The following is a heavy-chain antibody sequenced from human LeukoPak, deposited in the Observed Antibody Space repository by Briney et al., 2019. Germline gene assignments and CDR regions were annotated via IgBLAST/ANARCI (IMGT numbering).Heavy chain of an antibody. Sequence: GGSLRLSCAASGFTFSSYSMNWVRQAPGKGLEWVSYISSSSSTIYYADSVKGRFTISRDNAKNSLYLQMNSLRAEDTAVYYCARDRLGERAFDIWGQGTVVTVSA. V-gene: IGHV3-48*04. CDR1: GFTFSSYS. CDR2: ISSSSSTI. CDR3: ARDRLGERAFDI. D-gene: IGHD1-26*01. J-gene: IGHJ3*02.